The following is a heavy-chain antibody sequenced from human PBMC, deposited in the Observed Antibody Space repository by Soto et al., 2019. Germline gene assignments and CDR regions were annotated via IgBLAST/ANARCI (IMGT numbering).Heavy chain of an antibody. V-gene: IGHV4-34*01. D-gene: IGHD3-3*01. CDR3: ARGPYYDFWSGYPEEGDYYYYMDV. J-gene: IGHJ6*03. CDR2: INHSGST. Sequence: SETLSLTCAVYGGSFSGYYWSWIRQPPGKGLEWIGEINHSGSTNYNPSLKSRVTISVDTSKNKFSLNLSSVTAADTAVYYCARGPYYDFWSGYPEEGDYYYYMDVWGKGTTVTVSS. CDR1: GGSFSGYY.